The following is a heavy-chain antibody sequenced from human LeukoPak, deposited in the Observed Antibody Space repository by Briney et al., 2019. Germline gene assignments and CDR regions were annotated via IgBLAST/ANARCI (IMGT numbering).Heavy chain of an antibody. V-gene: IGHV4-59*08. CDR2: IYSSGST. CDR3: ARRPTGDPKFDY. D-gene: IGHD7-27*01. J-gene: IGHJ4*02. Sequence: SETLSLTCSVSGGSISNYFWTWIRQPPGKGLEWIGYIYSSGSTYYNPSLKSRVTISVDTSKNRFSLKLSTVTAADTAMYYCARRPTGDPKFDYWGQGTLVTVSS. CDR1: GGSISNYF.